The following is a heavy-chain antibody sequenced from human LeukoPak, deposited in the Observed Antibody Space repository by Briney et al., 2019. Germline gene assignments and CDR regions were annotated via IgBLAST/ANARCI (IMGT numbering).Heavy chain of an antibody. J-gene: IGHJ1*01. CDR3: VRGRYAEFFQH. Sequence: SETLSLTCTVSGGSISGDYCNWSRQPPGKGLEWIGYILYTGSAKYNPSLKSRVTISVDTSENQCSLKVSSVTAADTAVYYCVRGRYAEFFQHWGQGTLVTVSS. CDR2: ILYTGSA. D-gene: IGHD6-19*01. V-gene: IGHV4-59*08. CDR1: GGSISGDY.